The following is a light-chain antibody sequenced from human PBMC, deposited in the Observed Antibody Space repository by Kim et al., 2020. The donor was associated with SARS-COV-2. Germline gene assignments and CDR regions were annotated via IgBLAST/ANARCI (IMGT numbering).Light chain of an antibody. CDR2: DVT. Sequence: GQSVPISCPGTSSDVGGYNYVSWYQQHPGKAPKVMIYDVTKRPSGVPDRFSGSKSGNTASLTISGLQAEDEADYYCCSYAGNSLYVFGTGTKVTVL. J-gene: IGLJ1*01. CDR3: CSYAGNSLYV. V-gene: IGLV2-11*01. CDR1: SSDVGGYNY.